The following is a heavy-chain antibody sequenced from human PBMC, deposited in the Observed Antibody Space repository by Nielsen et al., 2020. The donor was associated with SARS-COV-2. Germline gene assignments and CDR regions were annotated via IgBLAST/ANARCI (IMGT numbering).Heavy chain of an antibody. D-gene: IGHD3-10*01. CDR1: RYTFTTYA. Sequence: ASVKVSCKASRYTFTTYAMNWVRQAPGQGLEWMGWINPNSGGTNYAQKFQGWVTMTRDTSISTAYMELSRLRSDDTAVYYCARLRRYGSGSYYKGNWFDPWGQGTLVTVSS. CDR3: ARLRRYGSGSYYKGNWFDP. V-gene: IGHV1-2*04. CDR2: INPNSGGT. J-gene: IGHJ5*02.